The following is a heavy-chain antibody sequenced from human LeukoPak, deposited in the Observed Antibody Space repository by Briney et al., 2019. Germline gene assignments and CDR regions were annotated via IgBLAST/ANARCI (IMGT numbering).Heavy chain of an antibody. D-gene: IGHD6-13*01. V-gene: IGHV4-34*01. CDR3: ARWSYSSSWYNWFDP. J-gene: IGHJ5*02. Sequence: PSETLPLTCAVYGGSFSGYYWSWIRQPPGKGLEWIGEINHSGGTNYNPSLKSRVTISVDTSKNQFSLKLSSVTAADTAVYYCARWSYSSSWYNWFDPWGQGTLVTVSS. CDR1: GGSFSGYY. CDR2: INHSGGT.